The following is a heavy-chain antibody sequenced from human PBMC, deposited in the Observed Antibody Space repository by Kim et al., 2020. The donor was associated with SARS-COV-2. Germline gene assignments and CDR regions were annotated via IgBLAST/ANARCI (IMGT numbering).Heavy chain of an antibody. CDR1: GGSFRSHT. J-gene: IGHJ5*02. V-gene: IGHV1-69*13. D-gene: IGHD6-13*01. CDR2: IIPILGSE. Sequence: SVKVSCKASGGSFRSHTITWVRQAPGQGLEWMGGIIPILGSENYAQKFQGRLSITADESRTTAYMELSSLRSDDTAVYFCARHLGPIAAAGTDWFVPWG. CDR3: ARHLGPIAAAGTDWFVP.